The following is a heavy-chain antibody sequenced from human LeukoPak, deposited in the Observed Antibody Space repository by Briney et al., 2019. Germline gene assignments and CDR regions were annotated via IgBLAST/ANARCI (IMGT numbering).Heavy chain of an antibody. D-gene: IGHD6-19*01. CDR2: ITSNNGNI. Sequence: ASVKVSCKASGYTFTTYGITWVRQAPGQGLEWMGWITSNNGNINYAQKFQGRFTMTTDTSTTTAYMELRSLRSDDTAVYYCARRGRIAVAGTVRYYFDYWGQGTLVTVSS. V-gene: IGHV1-18*01. J-gene: IGHJ4*02. CDR1: GYTFTTYG. CDR3: ARRGRIAVAGTVRYYFDY.